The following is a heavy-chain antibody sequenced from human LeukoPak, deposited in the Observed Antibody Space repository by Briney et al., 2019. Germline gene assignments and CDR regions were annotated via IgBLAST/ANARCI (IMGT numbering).Heavy chain of an antibody. J-gene: IGHJ4*02. V-gene: IGHV3-48*03. CDR1: GFTFSSYE. D-gene: IGHD3-22*01. Sequence: GGSLRLSCAASGFTFSSYEMNWVRQAPGKGLEWVSYISSSGSTIYYADSVKGRFTISRDNAKNSLYLQMNSLRAEDTALYYCAKDAHYDSSGRDFDYWGQGTLVTVSS. CDR2: ISSSGSTI. CDR3: AKDAHYDSSGRDFDY.